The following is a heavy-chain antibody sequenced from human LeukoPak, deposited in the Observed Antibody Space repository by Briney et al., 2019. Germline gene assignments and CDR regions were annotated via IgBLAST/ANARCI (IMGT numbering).Heavy chain of an antibody. CDR1: GFTFSDYY. CDR3: AREETYYDILTGYYPERYYFDY. J-gene: IGHJ4*02. Sequence: GGSLRLSCAASGFTFSDYYMSWIRQAPGKGLEWVSYISSSSSYIYYADSVKGRFTISRDNAKNSLYLQMNSLRAEDTAVYYCAREETYYDILTGYYPERYYFDYWGQGTLVTVSS. CDR2: ISSSSSYI. D-gene: IGHD3-9*01. V-gene: IGHV3-11*06.